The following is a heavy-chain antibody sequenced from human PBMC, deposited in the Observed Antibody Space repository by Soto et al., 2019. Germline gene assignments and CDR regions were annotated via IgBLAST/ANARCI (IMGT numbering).Heavy chain of an antibody. V-gene: IGHV3-23*01. CDR1: GFTFSSYA. D-gene: IGHD6-13*01. J-gene: IGHJ4*02. Sequence: PGGSLRLSCAASGFTFSSYAMSWVRQAPGKGLEWVSAISGSGGSTHYADSVKVRFTISRDNSKNTLYLQMNSLRAEDTAVYYCAYSSTPFDYWGQGTLVTVSS. CDR2: ISGSGGST. CDR3: AYSSTPFDY.